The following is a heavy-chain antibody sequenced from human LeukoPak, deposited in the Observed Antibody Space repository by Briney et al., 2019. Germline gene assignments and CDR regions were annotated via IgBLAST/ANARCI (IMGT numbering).Heavy chain of an antibody. D-gene: IGHD6-13*01. CDR1: GFTLSSYS. J-gene: IGHJ4*02. V-gene: IGHV3-21*01. CDR2: ISSSSSYI. CDR3: ARGYSSSWDIDY. Sequence: GGSLRLSCAASGFTLSSYSMNWVRQAPGKGLEWVSSISSSSSYIYYADSVKGRFTISRDNAKNSLYLQMNSLRAEDTAVYYCARGYSSSWDIDYWGQGTLVTVSS.